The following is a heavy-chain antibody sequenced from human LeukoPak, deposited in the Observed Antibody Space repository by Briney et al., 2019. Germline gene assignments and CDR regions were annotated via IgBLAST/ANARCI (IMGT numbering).Heavy chain of an antibody. CDR3: ARVGGKYCSSTSCYWFDP. D-gene: IGHD2-2*01. Sequence: ASVKVSCKASGYTFTSYDINWVRQATGQGLEWMGWMNPNSGNTGYAQKFQGRVTMTRNTSISTAYMELSSLSSEDTAVYYCARVGGKYCSSTSCYWFDPWGQGTLVTVSS. CDR2: MNPNSGNT. CDR1: GYTFTSYD. V-gene: IGHV1-8*01. J-gene: IGHJ5*02.